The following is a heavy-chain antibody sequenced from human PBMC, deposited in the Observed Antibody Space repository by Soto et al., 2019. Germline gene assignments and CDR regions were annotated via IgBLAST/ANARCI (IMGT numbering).Heavy chain of an antibody. CDR2: ISGSGGST. D-gene: IGHD5-12*01. J-gene: IGHJ6*02. V-gene: IGHV3-23*01. Sequence: PGGSLRLSCAASGFTFSSCAMSWVRQAPGKGLEWVSGISGSGGSTYYADSVKGRFTISRDNSKNTLYLQMNSLRAEDTAVYYCARESAYGAYYGMDVWGQGTTVTVSS. CDR1: GFTFSSCA. CDR3: ARESAYGAYYGMDV.